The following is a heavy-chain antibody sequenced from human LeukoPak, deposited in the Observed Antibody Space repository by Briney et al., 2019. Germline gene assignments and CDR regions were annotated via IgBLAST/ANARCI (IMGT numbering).Heavy chain of an antibody. V-gene: IGHV3-48*03. Sequence: GGSLRLSCAASGFTFSSYEMNWVRQAPGKGLEWVSYISSSGSTIYYADSVKGRFTISRDNAKNSLYLQMNSLRAEDTAVYYCARGRDYYGGRTYYDWGQGTLVTVPS. CDR2: ISSSGSTI. CDR1: GFTFSSYE. CDR3: ARGRDYYGGRTYYD. D-gene: IGHD4-23*01. J-gene: IGHJ4*02.